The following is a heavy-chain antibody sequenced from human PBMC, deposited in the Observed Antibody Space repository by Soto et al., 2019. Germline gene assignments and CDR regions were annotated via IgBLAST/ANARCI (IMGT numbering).Heavy chain of an antibody. CDR3: AREGDDRHFFFDS. D-gene: IGHD3-3*02. V-gene: IGHV4-4*07. CDR2: IYTGGNT. Sequence: SETLSLTCNVSGRSMISYYWSWIRQPAGKGLEWIGRIYTGGNTNYNPSLKSRVTMSVDTSKSQFSLSLTSVTAADTAVYYCAREGDDRHFFFDSWGQGPLVT. CDR1: GRSMISYY. J-gene: IGHJ4*02.